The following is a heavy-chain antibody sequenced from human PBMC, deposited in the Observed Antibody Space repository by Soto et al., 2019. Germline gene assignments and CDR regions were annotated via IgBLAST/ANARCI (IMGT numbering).Heavy chain of an antibody. V-gene: IGHV6-1*01. CDR3: AGAVPGIAVAGTWDPWKYYGMDV. CDR2: TYYRSKWYN. D-gene: IGHD6-19*01. J-gene: IGHJ6*01. CDR1: GDSFSSNSAA. Sequence: SQTLSLTCAISGDSFSSNSAAWNWIRQSPSRGLEWLGRTYYRSKWYNDYAVSVKSRITINPDTSKNQFSLQLNSVTPEDTAVYYCAGAVPGIAVAGTWDPWKYYGMDVWGEGTTVTLCS.